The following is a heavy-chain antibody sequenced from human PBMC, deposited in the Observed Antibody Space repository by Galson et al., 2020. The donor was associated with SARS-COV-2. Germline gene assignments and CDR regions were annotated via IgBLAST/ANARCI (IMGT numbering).Heavy chain of an antibody. V-gene: IGHV7-4-1*02. Sequence: GESLKISCKASGYNFNSFALNWVRQAPGLGLEWMGWVNTNTGNPTYAQGFAGRFVFSLDTSASTAYLLINSLKSEDTAVYYCARDGEYCSGGRCYLGYYYGMDVWGQGTAVTVSS. CDR2: VNTNTGNP. CDR1: GYNFNSFA. J-gene: IGHJ6*02. D-gene: IGHD2-15*01. CDR3: ARDGEYCSGGRCYLGYYYGMDV.